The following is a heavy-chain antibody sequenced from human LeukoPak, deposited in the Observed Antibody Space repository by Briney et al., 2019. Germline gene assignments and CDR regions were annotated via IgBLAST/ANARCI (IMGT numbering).Heavy chain of an antibody. Sequence: GGSLRLSCAASGFTFSSYAMSWVRQAPGKGLEWVSAISGSGGSTYYADSVKGRFTISRDNSKNTVDLQMYSLRAEDSAVYYCARSLGSGWIHLVEYWGQGTLVTVS. V-gene: IGHV3-23*01. CDR2: ISGSGGST. J-gene: IGHJ4*01. D-gene: IGHD6-19*01. CDR1: GFTFSSYA. CDR3: ARSLGSGWIHLVEY.